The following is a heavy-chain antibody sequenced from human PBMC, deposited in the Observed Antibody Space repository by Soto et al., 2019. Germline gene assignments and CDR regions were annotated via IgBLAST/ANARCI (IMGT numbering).Heavy chain of an antibody. CDR2: ISYDGSNK. CDR1: GFTFSSYA. D-gene: IGHD3-3*01. CDR3: ARGRGGYYTYYGMDV. V-gene: IGHV3-30-3*01. Sequence: GGSLRLSCAASGFTFSSYAMHWVRQAPGKGLEWVAVISYDGSNKYYADSVKGRFTISRDNSKNTLYLQMNSLRAEDTAVYYCARGRGGYYTYYGMDVWGQGTTLTVSS. J-gene: IGHJ6*02.